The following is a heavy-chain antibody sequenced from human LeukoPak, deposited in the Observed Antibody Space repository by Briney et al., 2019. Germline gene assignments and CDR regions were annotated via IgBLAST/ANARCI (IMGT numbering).Heavy chain of an antibody. J-gene: IGHJ4*02. CDR2: TYYGRTT. V-gene: IGHV4-39*01. Sequence: SETLSLTCTVSAGSISSSSHHWGWIRQSPGKGLEWIGSTYYGRTTYYNPSLNSRVTISVVTSKNQFSLKLNSVTAADTAVYYCGRIAAAAIADYWGQGILVTVSS. D-gene: IGHD6-13*01. CDR3: GRIAAAAIADY. CDR1: AGSISSSSHH.